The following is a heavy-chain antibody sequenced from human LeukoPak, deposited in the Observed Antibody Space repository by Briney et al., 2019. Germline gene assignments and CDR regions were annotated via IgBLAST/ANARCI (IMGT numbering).Heavy chain of an antibody. Sequence: PSETLSLTCTVSGGSISSYYWSWIRQPPGKGLEWIGYIYYSGTTDYNPSLKSRVTISVDTSNNQFSLKVSSVTAADTAVYYCARSSGAYRSFDYWGQGTLIPVSS. CDR1: GGSISSYY. J-gene: IGHJ4*02. CDR3: ARSSGAYRSFDY. CDR2: IYYSGTT. D-gene: IGHD1-26*01. V-gene: IGHV4-59*01.